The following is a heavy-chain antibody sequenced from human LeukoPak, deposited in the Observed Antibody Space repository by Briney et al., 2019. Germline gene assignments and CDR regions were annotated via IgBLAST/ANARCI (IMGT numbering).Heavy chain of an antibody. CDR1: GFPFSDYY. CDR2: ISISNGHT. Sequence: PGGPLRLPCTASGFPFSDYYMIWMRQAPGKGLEGVSYISISNGHTHYADSVKGRFTISRDNAKNSLYLQMNSLRAEDTAVYYCARERRLAYWGQGTLVTVSS. J-gene: IGHJ4*02. V-gene: IGHV3-11*06. CDR3: ARERRLAY.